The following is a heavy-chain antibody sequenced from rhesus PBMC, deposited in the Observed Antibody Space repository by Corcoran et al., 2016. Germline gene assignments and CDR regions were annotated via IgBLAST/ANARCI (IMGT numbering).Heavy chain of an antibody. CDR2: ISDSSGRT. J-gene: IGHJ6*01. V-gene: IGHV4-99*01. D-gene: IGHD4-29*01. Sequence: QVQLQESGPGLVKPSETLSLTCAVSGYSISSGYYWGWMRQAPGKGLEYIGYISDSSGRTSYNPSLKRRVTMSKDTSNNQFSLKLTSVTAADTAVYYCARRGDYGSRYGLDSWGHGVVVTVSS. CDR1: GYSISSGYY. CDR3: ARRGDYGSRYGLDS.